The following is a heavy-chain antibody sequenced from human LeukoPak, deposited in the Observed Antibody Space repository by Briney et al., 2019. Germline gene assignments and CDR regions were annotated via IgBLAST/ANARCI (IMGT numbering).Heavy chain of an antibody. CDR2: IWYDGNNK. J-gene: IGHJ4*02. CDR1: GFIFSSYG. D-gene: IGHD5-12*01. V-gene: IGHV3-33*01. CDR3: VRDLDSGDDTGLDY. Sequence: GGSLRLSCAASGFIFSSYGLHWVRQAPGKGLEWVAGIWYDGNNKYYGDSVKGRFTISRDNSKNSVYLQMNSLRAEDTAVYYCVRDLDSGDDTGLDYWGQGTLVTVSS.